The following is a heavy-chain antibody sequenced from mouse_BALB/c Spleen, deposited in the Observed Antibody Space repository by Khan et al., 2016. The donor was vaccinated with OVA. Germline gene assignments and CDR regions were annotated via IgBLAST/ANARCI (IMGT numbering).Heavy chain of an antibody. Sequence: EVQLVESGGGLVQPGGSRKLSCAASGFTFSSFGMHWVRQAPKKGLEWVAYISSGSSTIYYVDTVKGRFTISIDSPNNTLFLQMTIRRTEDTARYYGARSGGNFHWYFDVWGAGTSVTVSS. V-gene: IGHV5-17*02. D-gene: IGHD2-1*01. J-gene: IGHJ1*01. CDR3: ARSGGNFHWYFDV. CDR2: ISSGSSTI. CDR1: GFTFSSFG.